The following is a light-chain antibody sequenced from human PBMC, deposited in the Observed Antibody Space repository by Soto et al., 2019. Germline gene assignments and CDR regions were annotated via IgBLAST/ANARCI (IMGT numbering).Light chain of an antibody. V-gene: IGKV3-11*01. CDR2: DTY. CDR3: HQRSSWPLT. Sequence: EIGLSQSPATLSLSPGERATLSCRASQSITNYVGWYQQKPGQAPRLLIYDTYHRATGFPARFSGSGSGTDFTLTISSLEPEDSAVYYCHQRSSWPLTFGGGTKVDIK. CDR1: QSITNY. J-gene: IGKJ4*01.